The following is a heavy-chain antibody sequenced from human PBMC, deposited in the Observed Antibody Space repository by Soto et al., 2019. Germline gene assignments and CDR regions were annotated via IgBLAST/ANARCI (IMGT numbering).Heavy chain of an antibody. J-gene: IGHJ4*02. Sequence: ASVKVSCKASGYTFTSYGISWVRQAPGQGLEWMGWISAYNGNTNYAQKLQGRVTMTTDTSTSTAYMELRSLRSDDTAVYYCARERNYCSGGSCYSCFDYWSQGTLVTVSS. D-gene: IGHD2-15*01. V-gene: IGHV1-18*01. CDR3: ARERNYCSGGSCYSCFDY. CDR1: GYTFTSYG. CDR2: ISAYNGNT.